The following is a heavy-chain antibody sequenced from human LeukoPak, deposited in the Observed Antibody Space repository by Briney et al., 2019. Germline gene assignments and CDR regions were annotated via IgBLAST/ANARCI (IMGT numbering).Heavy chain of an antibody. CDR2: MNPNSGNT. D-gene: IGHD3-22*01. Sequence: ASVKVSCKASGYTFTSYDINWVRQATGQGLEWMGWMNPNSGNTGYAQKFQGRVTMTRNTSISTAYMELSSLRSEDTAVYYCARDPRTIRLNYYDSSGPSDYWGQGTLVTVSS. J-gene: IGHJ4*02. CDR1: GYTFTSYD. CDR3: ARDPRTIRLNYYDSSGPSDY. V-gene: IGHV1-8*01.